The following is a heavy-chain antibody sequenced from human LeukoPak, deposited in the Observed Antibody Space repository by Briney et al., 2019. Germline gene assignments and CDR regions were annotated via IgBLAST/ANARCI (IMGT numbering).Heavy chain of an antibody. CDR2: IYYSGST. CDR1: GGSISSYY. Sequence: SETLSLTCTVSGGSISSYYWSWIRQPPGKGLEWIGYIYYSGSTYYNPSLKSRVTISVDTSKNQFSLKLSSVTAADTAVYYCARDYAMVRGVIILDYWGQGTLVTVSS. J-gene: IGHJ4*02. V-gene: IGHV4-30-4*08. CDR3: ARDYAMVRGVIILDY. D-gene: IGHD3-10*01.